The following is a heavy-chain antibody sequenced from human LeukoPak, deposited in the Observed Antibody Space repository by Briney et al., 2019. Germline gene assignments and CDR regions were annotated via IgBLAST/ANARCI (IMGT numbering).Heavy chain of an antibody. J-gene: IGHJ3*02. D-gene: IGHD6-19*01. Sequence: PSETLSLTCTVSGAPISSSDYYWGWIRQPPGKGLEWIGSLYSGGLTYYNPSLKSRVTISVDTSKNQFSLKVTSVTAADTAVYSCASGGYSSGWYGSFDIWGQWTVVTVSS. CDR3: ASGGYSSGWYGSFDI. V-gene: IGHV4-39*01. CDR1: GAPISSSDYY. CDR2: LYSGGLT.